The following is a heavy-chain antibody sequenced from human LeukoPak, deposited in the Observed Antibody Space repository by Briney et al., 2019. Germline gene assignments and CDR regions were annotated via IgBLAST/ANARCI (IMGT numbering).Heavy chain of an antibody. CDR1: GYTFTSYG. J-gene: IGHJ4*02. CDR2: ISAYNGNT. D-gene: IGHD3-9*01. CDR3: ARVGGLRYFDWLSKVDY. V-gene: IGHV1-18*01. Sequence: ASVKVSCKASGYTFTSYGISWARQAPGQGLEWMGWISAYNGNTNYAQKLQGRVTMTTDTSTSTAYMELRSLRSDDTAVYYCARVGGLRYFDWLSKVDYWGQGTLVTVSS.